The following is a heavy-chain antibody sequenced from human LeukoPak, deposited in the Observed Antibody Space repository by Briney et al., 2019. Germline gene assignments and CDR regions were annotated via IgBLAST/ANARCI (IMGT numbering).Heavy chain of an antibody. J-gene: IGHJ4*02. CDR2: INHSGST. V-gene: IGHV4-34*01. CDR3: ARTRIYSGSYFY. CDR1: GGSFSGYY. Sequence: SSETLSLTCAVYGGSFSGYYWSWIRQPPGKGLEWIGEINHSGSTNYNPSLKSRVTISVDTSKNQFSLKLSSVTAADTAVYYCARTRIYSGSYFYWGQGTLVTVSS. D-gene: IGHD1-26*01.